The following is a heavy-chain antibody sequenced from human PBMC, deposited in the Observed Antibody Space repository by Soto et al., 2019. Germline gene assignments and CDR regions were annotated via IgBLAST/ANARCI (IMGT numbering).Heavy chain of an antibody. CDR1: GGTFSSYT. Sequence: QVQLVQSGAEVKKPGSSVKVSCKASGGTFSSYTISWVRQAPGQGLEWMGRIIPILCIANYAQKFQGRVTITADKSTSTAYMELSSLRSEDTAVYYCASSKDPHPLYYSYYYMDVWGKGTTVTVSS. V-gene: IGHV1-69*02. CDR2: IIPILCIA. J-gene: IGHJ6*03. D-gene: IGHD2-15*01. CDR3: ASSKDPHPLYYSYYYMDV.